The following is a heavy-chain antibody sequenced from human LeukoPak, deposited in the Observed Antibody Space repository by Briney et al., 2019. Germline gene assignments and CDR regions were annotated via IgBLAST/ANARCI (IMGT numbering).Heavy chain of an antibody. CDR1: GGSISGYY. D-gene: IGHD3-22*01. J-gene: IGHJ4*02. V-gene: IGHV4-59*01. CDR2: IYYSGST. Sequence: ASETLSLTCTVSGGSISGYYWSWIRQPPGKGLEWIGYIYYSGSTNYNPSLKSGVTISVDTSKNQFSLKLSSVTAADTAVYYCARVLSDYDSSGYYFYYFDYWGQGTLVTVSS. CDR3: ARVLSDYDSSGYYFYYFDY.